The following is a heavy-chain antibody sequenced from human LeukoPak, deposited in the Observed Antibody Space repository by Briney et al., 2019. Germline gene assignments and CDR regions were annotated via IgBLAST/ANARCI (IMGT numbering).Heavy chain of an antibody. D-gene: IGHD6-19*01. CDR3: ATKQWLAPPPDS. CDR2: INTGGTVT. J-gene: IGHJ4*02. V-gene: IGHV3-74*01. Sequence: GGSLRLSCAASGFTFSKYWMLWVRQAPGKGLESVSRINTGGTVTTYADSVKGRFTVSGDNADNTMFLQMNSVRDEDTAVYYCATKQWLAPPPDSWGQGTPVTVSS. CDR1: GFTFSKYW.